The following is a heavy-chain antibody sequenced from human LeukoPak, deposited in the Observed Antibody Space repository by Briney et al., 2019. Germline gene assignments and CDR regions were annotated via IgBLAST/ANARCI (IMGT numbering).Heavy chain of an antibody. Sequence: SETLSLTCTVSGGSISSYYWSWIRQPPGKGLEWIGYIYYSGSTNYNPSLKSRVTISVDTSKNQFSLKLSSVTAADTAVYYCASVGDYGGNGDAFDIWGLGTMVTVSS. CDR3: ASVGDYGGNGDAFDI. J-gene: IGHJ3*02. D-gene: IGHD4-23*01. CDR1: GGSISSYY. V-gene: IGHV4-59*01. CDR2: IYYSGST.